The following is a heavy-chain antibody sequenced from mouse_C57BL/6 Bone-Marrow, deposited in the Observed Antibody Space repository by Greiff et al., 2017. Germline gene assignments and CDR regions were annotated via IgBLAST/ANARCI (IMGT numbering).Heavy chain of an antibody. J-gene: IGHJ4*01. D-gene: IGHD2-12*01. V-gene: IGHV3-6*01. Sequence: EVKLVESGPGLVKPSQSLSLTCSVTGYSITSGYYWNWIRQFPGNKLEWMGYISYDGSNNYNPSLKNRISITRDTSKNQFFLKLNSVTTEDTATYYCARGSYWYYAMDYWGQGTSVTVSS. CDR3: ARGSYWYYAMDY. CDR2: ISYDGSN. CDR1: GYSITSGYY.